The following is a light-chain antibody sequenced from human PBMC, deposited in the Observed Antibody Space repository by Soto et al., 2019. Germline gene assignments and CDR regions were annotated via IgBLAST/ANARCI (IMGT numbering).Light chain of an antibody. CDR2: AAS. CDR1: RDVGSD. J-gene: IGKJ1*01. Sequence: TQVTLSPVSLSASEGEKIIITCRASRDVGSDVSWYQQKPGQAPKLVIYAASNLYTGVPSRFSGRRSGTEFTLTISSLQPEDFASYYCQQYGSSGTFGQGTKVDI. V-gene: IGKV1-17*01. CDR3: QQYGSSGT.